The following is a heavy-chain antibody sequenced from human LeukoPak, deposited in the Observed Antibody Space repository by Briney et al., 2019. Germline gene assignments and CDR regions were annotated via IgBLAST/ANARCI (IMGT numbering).Heavy chain of an antibody. D-gene: IGHD6-13*01. CDR3: ARVRYSSSWTPPHYYYYYMDV. V-gene: IGHV4-30-4*08. J-gene: IGHJ6*03. Sequence: SETLSLTCTASGGSISSGDYYWSWIRQPPGKGLEWIGYIYYSGSNYYNPSLKSRVTISVDTSKNQFSLKLSSVTAADTAVYYCARVRYSSSWTPPHYYYYYMDVWGKGTTVTVSS. CDR1: GGSISSGDYY. CDR2: IYYSGSN.